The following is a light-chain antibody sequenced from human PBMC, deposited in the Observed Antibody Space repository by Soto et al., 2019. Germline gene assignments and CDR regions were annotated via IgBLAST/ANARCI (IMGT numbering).Light chain of an antibody. Sequence: QSVLTQPASVSGSPGQSITISCSGSSTDIGAYDYVSWYQQHPGKAPKLLIYEVTSRPSGVSHRFSGSKSGNTASLSISGLQLEDDAHYYCSSYTSTSTPLIFGGGTKVTVL. J-gene: IGLJ2*01. CDR2: EVT. CDR3: SSYTSTSTPLI. CDR1: STDIGAYDY. V-gene: IGLV2-14*01.